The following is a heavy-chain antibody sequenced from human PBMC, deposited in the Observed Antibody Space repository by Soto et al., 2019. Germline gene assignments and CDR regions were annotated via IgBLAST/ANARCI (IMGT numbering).Heavy chain of an antibody. CDR1: GFAFSSYD. J-gene: IGHJ3*02. CDR2: ISGSGGSA. D-gene: IGHD2-8*01. CDR3: AKEDDAWTNGHFDI. V-gene: IGHV3-23*01. Sequence: GGSLRLSCAASGFAFSSYDMSWVRPAPGKGLEWVSGISGSGGSAYYADSVKGRFTISRDNPKNTLYVQMNSLRSEDTAIYYCAKEDDAWTNGHFDIWGQGTLVTVSS.